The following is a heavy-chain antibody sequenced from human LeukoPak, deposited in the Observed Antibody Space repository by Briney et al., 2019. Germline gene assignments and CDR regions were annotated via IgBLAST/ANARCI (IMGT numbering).Heavy chain of an antibody. D-gene: IGHD2-15*01. V-gene: IGHV4-59*01. CDR1: GGSFSSYY. CDR2: IYYSGST. CDR3: ARAVFSYCSGGSCPYFDY. Sequence: SETLSLTCAVYGGSFSSYYWSWIRQSPGKGLEWIGYIYYSGSTNYNPSLKSRVTISVHTSKNQFSLKLSSVTAADTAVYYCARAVFSYCSGGSCPYFDYWGQGTLVTVSS. J-gene: IGHJ4*02.